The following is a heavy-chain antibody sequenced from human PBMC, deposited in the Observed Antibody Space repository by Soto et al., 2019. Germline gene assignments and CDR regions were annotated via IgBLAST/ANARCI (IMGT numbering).Heavy chain of an antibody. J-gene: IGHJ4*02. Sequence: SETLSLTCTVSGGSISSSSYYWGWIRQPPGKGLEWIGSIYYSGSTYYNPSLKSRVTISVDTSKNQFSLKLSSVTAADTAVYYCARHRILWFGELLYFDYWGQGTLVTVSS. CDR2: IYYSGST. V-gene: IGHV4-39*01. CDR3: ARHRILWFGELLYFDY. D-gene: IGHD3-10*01. CDR1: GGSISSSSYY.